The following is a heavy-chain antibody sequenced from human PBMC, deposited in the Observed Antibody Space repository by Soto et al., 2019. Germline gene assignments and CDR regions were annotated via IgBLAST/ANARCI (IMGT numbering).Heavy chain of an antibody. CDR1: GFTFNNAW. Sequence: EVRLVESGGGLVKPGGSLRLSCAASGFTFNNAWMSWVRQSPGKRLEWVARIKSKDDGGSADYAASVRGRFTISRDDSKNTLHLQMNSLNIEDTALYYCTALTGTYWGQGTLVTVSS. CDR3: TALTGTY. V-gene: IGHV3-15*01. D-gene: IGHD3-9*01. CDR2: IKSKDDGGSA. J-gene: IGHJ4*02.